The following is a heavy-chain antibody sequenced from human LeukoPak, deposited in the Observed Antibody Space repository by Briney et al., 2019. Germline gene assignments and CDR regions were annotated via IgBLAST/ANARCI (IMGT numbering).Heavy chain of an antibody. D-gene: IGHD3-10*01. J-gene: IGHJ4*02. V-gene: IGHV3-66*01. Sequence: GGSLRLSCAASGFTVSSNYMSWVRQAPGKGLEWVSVIYCGGSTYYADSVKGRFTISRDNSKNTLYLQMNSLRAEDTAVYYCARDHYYGSGSSDYWGQGTLVTASS. CDR1: GFTVSSNY. CDR3: ARDHYYGSGSSDY. CDR2: IYCGGST.